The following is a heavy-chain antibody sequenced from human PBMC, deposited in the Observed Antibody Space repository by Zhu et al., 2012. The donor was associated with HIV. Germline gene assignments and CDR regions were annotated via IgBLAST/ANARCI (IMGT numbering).Heavy chain of an antibody. V-gene: IGHV4-39*01. CDR2: IYYSGST. CDR1: GGSISSSSYY. J-gene: IGHJ4*02. Sequence: QVQLQESGPGLVKPSETLSLTCTVSGGSISSSSYYWGWIRQPPGKGLEWIGSIYYSGSTYYNPSLKSRVTISVDTSKNQFSLKLSSVTAADTAVYYCARLSAKITMIVDGWGQGTLVTVSS. D-gene: IGHD3-22*01. CDR3: ARLSAKITMIVDG.